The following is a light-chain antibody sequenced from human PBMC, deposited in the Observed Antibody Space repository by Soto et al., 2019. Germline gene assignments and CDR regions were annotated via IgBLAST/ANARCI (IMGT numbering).Light chain of an antibody. Sequence: DIKMTRSPSALSTSVGDRVTITCRASQSISNWLAWYQQKPGKAPKVLIYLASSLESGVPSRFSGSGSGTEFTLTISSLQPDDFATYYCKQFYNYPLTFGGGTKVDIK. CDR3: KQFYNYPLT. J-gene: IGKJ4*01. CDR1: QSISNW. CDR2: LAS. V-gene: IGKV1-5*03.